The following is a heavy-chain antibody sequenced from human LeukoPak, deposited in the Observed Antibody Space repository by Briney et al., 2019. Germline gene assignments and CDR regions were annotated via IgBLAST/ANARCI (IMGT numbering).Heavy chain of an antibody. CDR2: INHSGST. Sequence: SETLSLTCTVSGYSISSGYYWSWIRQPPGKGLEWIGEINHSGSTNYNPSLKSRVTISVDTSKNQFSLKLSSVTAADTAVYYCARHVITMVRGVRPNWFDPWGQGTLVTVSS. CDR3: ARHVITMVRGVRPNWFDP. CDR1: GYSISSGYY. J-gene: IGHJ5*02. V-gene: IGHV4-38-2*02. D-gene: IGHD3-10*01.